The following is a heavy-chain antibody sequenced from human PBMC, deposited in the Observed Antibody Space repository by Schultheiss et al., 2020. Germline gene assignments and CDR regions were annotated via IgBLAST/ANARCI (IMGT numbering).Heavy chain of an antibody. CDR1: GGSISSYY. V-gene: IGHV4-59*12. CDR3: ARGHPSTVTKYYFDY. CDR2: IFYSGST. D-gene: IGHD4-17*01. Sequence: SETLSLTYTVSGGSISSYYWSWIRRHPGKGLEWIGYIFYSGSTYYNPSLKSRVTMSVDPSKNHFSLKLSSVTAADTAVYYCARGHPSTVTKYYFDYWGQGTLVTVSS. J-gene: IGHJ4*02.